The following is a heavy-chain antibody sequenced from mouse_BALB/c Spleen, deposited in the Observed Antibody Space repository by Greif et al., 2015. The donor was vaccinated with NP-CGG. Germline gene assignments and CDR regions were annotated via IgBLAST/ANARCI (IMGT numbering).Heavy chain of an antibody. Sequence: EVMLVESGGGLVQPGGSLKLSCAASGFTFSSYTMSWVRQTPEKRLEWVAYISNGGGSTYYPDTVKGRFTISRDNAKNTLYLQMSSLKSEDTGMYFCARHYYGSSYYCDYWGQGTTLTVSS. CDR2: ISNGGGST. J-gene: IGHJ2*01. V-gene: IGHV5-12-2*01. CDR1: GFTFSSYT. D-gene: IGHD1-1*01. CDR3: ARHYYGSSYYCDY.